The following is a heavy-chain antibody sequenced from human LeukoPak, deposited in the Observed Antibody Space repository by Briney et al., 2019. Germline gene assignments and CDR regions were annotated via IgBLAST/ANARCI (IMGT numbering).Heavy chain of an antibody. CDR1: GGSMNNYY. V-gene: IGHV4-59*01. CDR3: ARDGRGNSQIYYMDV. J-gene: IGHJ6*03. CDR2: IYYSGST. Sequence: AETLSLTCTVSGGSMNNYYGRWIREPRGKGGEGIGYIYYSGSTNYTPSLKSRVTISVDTSKNQFSLKLSSLTAADTAVYYCARDGRGNSQIYYMDVWGKGTTVTVSS. D-gene: IGHD4-23*01.